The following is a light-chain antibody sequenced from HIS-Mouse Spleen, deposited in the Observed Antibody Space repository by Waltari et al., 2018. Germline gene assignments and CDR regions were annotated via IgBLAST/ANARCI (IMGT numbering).Light chain of an antibody. CDR2: AAS. CDR1: QGISSY. J-gene: IGKJ5*01. CDR3: QQYYSYLPIT. Sequence: AIRMTQSPSSFSASTGDRVTITCRAGQGISSYLAWYQQKPGKAPKLLIYAASTLQSGVPSRVSGSGSGTDFTLTISCLQSEDFATYYCQQYYSYLPITFGQGTRLEIK. V-gene: IGKV1-8*01.